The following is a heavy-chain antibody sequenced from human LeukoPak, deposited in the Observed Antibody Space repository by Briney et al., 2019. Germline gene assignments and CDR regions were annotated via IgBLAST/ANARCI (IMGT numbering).Heavy chain of an antibody. Sequence: TGGSLRLSCSASGFTFSSFALSWVRQAPGKGLEWVSGIIANGGSAYYADSVKGRFTISRDNPKNSLYLQMNSLRAEDTAVYYCARDLLAVSGYDSSLDYWGQGTLVIVSS. CDR1: GFTFSSFA. CDR3: ARDLLAVSGYDSSLDY. CDR2: IIANGGSA. D-gene: IGHD5-12*01. V-gene: IGHV3-23*01. J-gene: IGHJ4*02.